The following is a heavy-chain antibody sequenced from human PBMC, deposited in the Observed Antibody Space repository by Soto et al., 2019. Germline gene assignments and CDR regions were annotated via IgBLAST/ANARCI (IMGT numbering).Heavy chain of an antibody. V-gene: IGHV1-69*13. J-gene: IGHJ4*02. D-gene: IGHD5-18*01. Sequence: SVKVSCKASGGTFSNYALSWVRQAPGQGLEWMGGIIPIFGTSNYAQKFQGRVTITADESTNTAYMELSSLRSEDTAVYYCARDRGYSYGDQYFDYWGQGTLVTVSS. CDR3: ARDRGYSYGDQYFDY. CDR2: IIPIFGTS. CDR1: GGTFSNYA.